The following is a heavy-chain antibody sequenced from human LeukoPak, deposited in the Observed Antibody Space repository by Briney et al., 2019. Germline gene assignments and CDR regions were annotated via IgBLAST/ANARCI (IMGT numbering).Heavy chain of an antibody. V-gene: IGHV4-4*02. Sequence: PSGTLSLTCAVSGGSISSSNWWGWVRQPPGKGLEWIGELYHSGSTNYNPSLKSRVTISVDKSKNQFSLKLSSVTAADTAVYYCARVVIAVAGMGDQFDYWGQGTLVTVSS. D-gene: IGHD6-19*01. J-gene: IGHJ4*02. CDR3: ARVVIAVAGMGDQFDY. CDR1: GGSISSSNW. CDR2: LYHSGST.